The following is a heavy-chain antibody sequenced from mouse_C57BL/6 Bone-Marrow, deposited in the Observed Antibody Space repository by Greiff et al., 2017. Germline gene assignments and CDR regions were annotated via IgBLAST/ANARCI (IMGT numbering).Heavy chain of an antibody. Sequence: QVQLQQSGAELVRPGASVKMSCKASGYTFTSYNMHWVKQTPSQGLEWIGAIYPGNGDTSYNQKFKGKATLTVDKSSSTAYMQRSSLTSEDSAVYFCARGGYADWGQGTTLTVSS. CDR3: ARGGYAD. V-gene: IGHV1-12*01. D-gene: IGHD2-2*01. J-gene: IGHJ2*01. CDR2: IYPGNGDT. CDR1: GYTFTSYN.